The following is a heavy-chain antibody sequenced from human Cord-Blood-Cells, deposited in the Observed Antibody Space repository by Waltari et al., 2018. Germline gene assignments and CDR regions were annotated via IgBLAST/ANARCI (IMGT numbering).Heavy chain of an antibody. CDR1: GGPISSSRYS. V-gene: IGHV4-39*01. CDR2: IYYSGST. J-gene: IGHJ4*02. Sequence: QLQLQESGPGLVKPSETLSLTGTVSGGPISSSRYSWGWIRQPPGKGLEWIGSIYYSGSTYYNPSLKSRVTISVDTSKNQFSLKLSSVTAADTAVYYCASVRFLEWLLYYWGQGTLVTVSS. CDR3: ASVRFLEWLLYY. D-gene: IGHD3-3*01.